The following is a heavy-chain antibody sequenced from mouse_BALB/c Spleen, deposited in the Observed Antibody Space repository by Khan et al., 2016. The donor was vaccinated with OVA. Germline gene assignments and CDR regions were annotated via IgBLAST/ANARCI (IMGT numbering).Heavy chain of an antibody. CDR2: IWRDGKT. V-gene: IGHV2-6-2*01. CDR3: ARSNFDAMDY. D-gene: IGHD2-5*01. Sequence: VQLQESGPDLVAPSQSLSITCTVSGFSLTTYGVHWVRQPPGKGLEWLGVIWRDGKTTYNSPLKSGLSIIKDNSKSQVFLKMNSRQTDDAAMYRGARSNFDAMDYWGQGTSVTVSS. J-gene: IGHJ4*01. CDR1: GFSLTTYG.